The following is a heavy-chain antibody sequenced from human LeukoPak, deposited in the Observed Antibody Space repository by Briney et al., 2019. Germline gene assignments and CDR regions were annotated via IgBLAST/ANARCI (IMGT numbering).Heavy chain of an antibody. V-gene: IGHV3-23*01. J-gene: IGHJ4*02. D-gene: IGHD1-26*01. CDR1: GFIFSSYE. CDR3: AKDLAGSGSYSFDY. CDR2: ISGSGGST. Sequence: GGSLRLSCAASGFIFSSYEMNWVRQAPGRGLEWVSAISGSGGSTYYADSVKGRFTISRDNSKNTLYLQMNSLRAEDTAVYYCAKDLAGSGSYSFDYWGQGTLVTVSS.